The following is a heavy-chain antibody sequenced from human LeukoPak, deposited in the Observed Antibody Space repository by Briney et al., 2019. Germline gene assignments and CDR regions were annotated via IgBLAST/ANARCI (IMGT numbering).Heavy chain of an antibody. D-gene: IGHD1-1*01. CDR2: IYYSGST. CDR1: GGSISSGDYY. CDR3: ARDPVVERFSRRRYYHHGLDV. Sequence: SETLSLTCTVSGGSISSGDYYWSWIRQPPGKGLEWIGYIYYSGSTYYNPSLKSRVTISVDTSKNQFSLTLNSVTAADTAVYYCARDPVVERFSRRRYYHHGLDVWGPGTTVTVSS. J-gene: IGHJ6*02. V-gene: IGHV4-30-4*01.